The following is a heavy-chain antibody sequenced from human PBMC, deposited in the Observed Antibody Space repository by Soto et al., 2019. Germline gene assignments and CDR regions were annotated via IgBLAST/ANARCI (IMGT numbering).Heavy chain of an antibody. J-gene: IGHJ3*02. CDR3: AKDGYYCDGSGYSRYAFDI. V-gene: IGHV4-31*01. CDR2: IYYSGSN. D-gene: IGHD3-22*01. Sequence: SETLSLTCTVSGCSISRGGYYWSWIRQHPGKGREWIGSIYYSGSNYYNTSLKSLAIISVDTSKNQLSLKLSCVTAADTAVYYCAKDGYYCDGSGYSRYAFDIWGRGTMVTVSS. CDR1: GCSISRGGYY.